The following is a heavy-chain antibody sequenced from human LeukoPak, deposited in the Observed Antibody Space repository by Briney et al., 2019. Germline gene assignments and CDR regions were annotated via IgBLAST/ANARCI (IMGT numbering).Heavy chain of an antibody. D-gene: IGHD4-17*01. V-gene: IGHV3-21*01. CDR1: GFTFSSYS. Sequence: GGSLRLSCAASGFTFSSYSMNWVRQAPGKGLEWVSSISSSSSSIYYADSVKGRFTISRDNAKNSLYLQMNRLRAEDTTVYYCASWVPYGDNPYYYYGMDVWGQGTTVTVSS. J-gene: IGHJ6*02. CDR3: ASWVPYGDNPYYYYGMDV. CDR2: ISSSSSSI.